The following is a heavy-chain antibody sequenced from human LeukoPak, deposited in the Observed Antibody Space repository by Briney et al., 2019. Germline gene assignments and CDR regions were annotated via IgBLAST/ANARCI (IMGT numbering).Heavy chain of an antibody. J-gene: IGHJ6*02. Sequence: AGGSLRLSCAASGFTFSSYAMGWVRQAPGKGLEWVSAISGSGGSTYYADSVKGRFTISRDNAKNSLYLQMNSLRAEDTAVYYCARDSYYCSGGSCYSTFRPYYYYGMDVWGQGTTVTVSS. CDR2: ISGSGGST. V-gene: IGHV3-23*01. D-gene: IGHD2-15*01. CDR1: GFTFSSYA. CDR3: ARDSYYCSGGSCYSTFRPYYYYGMDV.